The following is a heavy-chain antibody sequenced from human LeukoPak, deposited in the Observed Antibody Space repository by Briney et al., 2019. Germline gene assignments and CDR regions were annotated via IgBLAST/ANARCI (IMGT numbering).Heavy chain of an antibody. Sequence: GSLRLYCAASGFTLSNAWMSWVRPAPGKGLEWVGRIKSKTDGGTTDYAAPVKGRFTISRDDSKNTLYLQMNSLKTEDTAVYYCTTDPATTVVDYWGQGTLVTVSS. CDR2: IKSKTDGGTT. CDR3: TTDPATTVVDY. V-gene: IGHV3-15*01. CDR1: GFTLSNAW. D-gene: IGHD4-11*01. J-gene: IGHJ4*02.